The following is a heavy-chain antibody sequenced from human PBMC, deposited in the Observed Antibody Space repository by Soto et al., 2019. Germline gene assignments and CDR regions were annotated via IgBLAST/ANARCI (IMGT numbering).Heavy chain of an antibody. J-gene: IGHJ4*02. CDR2: IIPIFGTA. CDR3: ARSSMVVTAPPDY. Sequence: AAVKVSCKASGGTFGSYAISWVRQAPGQGLEWMGGIIPIFGTANYAQKFQGRVTITADESTSTAYMELSSLRSEDTAVYYCARSSMVVTAPPDYWGQGTLVTVSS. D-gene: IGHD2-21*02. CDR1: GGTFGSYA. V-gene: IGHV1-69*13.